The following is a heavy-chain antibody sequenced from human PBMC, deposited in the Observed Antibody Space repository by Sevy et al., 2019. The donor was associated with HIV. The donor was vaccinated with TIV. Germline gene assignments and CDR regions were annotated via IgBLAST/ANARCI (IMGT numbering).Heavy chain of an antibody. CDR1: GFTFSSYG. CDR3: ASLPNNYYDSGGYSGNDAFDI. CDR2: IWNDRSNK. J-gene: IGHJ3*02. Sequence: GGSLRLSCAASGFTFSSYGMHWVRQAPGKGLEWVAVIWNDRSNKEYADSVKGGFNISRDNSKNTLYLQMNSLRAEDTAVYYCASLPNNYYDSGGYSGNDAFDIWGQGTMVTVSS. V-gene: IGHV3-33*01. D-gene: IGHD3-22*01.